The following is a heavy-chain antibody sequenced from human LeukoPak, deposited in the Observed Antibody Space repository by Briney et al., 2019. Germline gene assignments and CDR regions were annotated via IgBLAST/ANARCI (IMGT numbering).Heavy chain of an antibody. D-gene: IGHD2-2*02. Sequence: PSETLSLTCTVSGGSISSSSYYWGWIRQPPGTGLEWIGSIYYSGSTYYNPSLKSRVTISVDTSKNRFSLKLSSVTAADTAVYYCARSSKGCSSTSCYISGWFDPWGQGTLVTVSS. CDR3: ARSSKGCSSTSCYISGWFDP. J-gene: IGHJ5*02. CDR1: GGSISSSSYY. CDR2: IYYSGST. V-gene: IGHV4-39*01.